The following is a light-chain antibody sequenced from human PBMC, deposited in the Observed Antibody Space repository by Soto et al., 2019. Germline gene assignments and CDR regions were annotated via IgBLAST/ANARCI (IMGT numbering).Light chain of an antibody. CDR2: GAS. CDR3: QQYNNWPPFT. V-gene: IGKV3-15*01. Sequence: EIVMTQSPATLSVSPGERVTLSCRASQSVSRSLAWYQQKTGQATRLLIYGASTRATGIPARFSGSGSGTEFTLTISSLQSEDFAVYYCQQYNNWPPFTFGPGTKVDIK. J-gene: IGKJ3*01. CDR1: QSVSRS.